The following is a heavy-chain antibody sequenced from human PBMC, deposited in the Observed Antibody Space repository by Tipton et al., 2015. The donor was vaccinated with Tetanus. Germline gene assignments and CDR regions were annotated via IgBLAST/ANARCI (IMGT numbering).Heavy chain of an antibody. CDR2: MNPNSGNT. CDR1: GYTFTSYD. CDR3: ASWGHYYDSSGSVDFDY. Sequence: QLVQSGAEVKKPGASVKGSCKASGYTFTSYDINWVRQATGQGLEWMGWMNPNSGNTGYAQKFQGRVTMTRNTSISTAYMELSSLRSEDTAVYYCASWGHYYDSSGSVDFDYWGQGTLVTVSS. J-gene: IGHJ4*02. D-gene: IGHD3-22*01. V-gene: IGHV1-8*01.